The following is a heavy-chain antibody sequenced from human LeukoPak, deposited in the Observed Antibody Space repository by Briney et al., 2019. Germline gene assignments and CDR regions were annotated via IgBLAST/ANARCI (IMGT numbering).Heavy chain of an antibody. CDR2: IYSGGST. J-gene: IGHJ3*02. D-gene: IGHD6-13*01. CDR1: GFPVSSSY. CDR3: ASEKRRQQRRNDAFDI. Sequence: GGSLRLSCAASGFPVSSSYMSWVRQAPGKGLEWVSVIYSGGSTYYADSVKGRFTISRDNSKNTLYLQMNSLRAEDTAVYYCASEKRRQQRRNDAFDIWGQGTMVTVSS. V-gene: IGHV3-53*01.